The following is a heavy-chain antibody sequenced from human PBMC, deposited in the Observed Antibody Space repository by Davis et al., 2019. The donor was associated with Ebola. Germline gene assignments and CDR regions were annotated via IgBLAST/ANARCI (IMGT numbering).Heavy chain of an antibody. V-gene: IGHV3-30-3*01. Sequence: GESLKISCAASGFAFSNYAMNWVRQAPGKGLEWVAVISYDGGNEYYADSVQGRFTISRDNAKNTLYLQMNSLRAEDTAVYYCARDCFYDILTGYMCYFDYWGQGTLVTVSS. CDR1: GFAFSNYA. CDR2: ISYDGGNE. J-gene: IGHJ4*02. D-gene: IGHD3-9*01. CDR3: ARDCFYDILTGYMCYFDY.